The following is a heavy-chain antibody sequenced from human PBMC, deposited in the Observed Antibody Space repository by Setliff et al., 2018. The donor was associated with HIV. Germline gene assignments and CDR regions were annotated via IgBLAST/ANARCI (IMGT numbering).Heavy chain of an antibody. J-gene: IGHJ5*02. D-gene: IGHD3-3*01. CDR3: ARTYYNVWSGYYGAPGWFDP. Sequence: TLSLTCAVSGYSISSGYYWAWIRQSPGKGLDWIGSIHHSGTTYYNPSLKSRVTTSVDTSKNQFSLKLSSVTAADTAVYYCARTYYNVWSGYYGAPGWFDPWGQGTLVTVSS. CDR2: IHHSGTT. CDR1: GYSISSGYY. V-gene: IGHV4-38-2*01.